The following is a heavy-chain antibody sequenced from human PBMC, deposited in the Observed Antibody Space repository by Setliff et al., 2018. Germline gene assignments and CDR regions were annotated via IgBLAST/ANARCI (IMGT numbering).Heavy chain of an antibody. D-gene: IGHD5-12*01. CDR3: AGCGYGQYYAMDV. V-gene: IGHV3-66*01. CDR1: GFTVSSYY. Sequence: PGGSLRLSCAASGFTVSSYYMTWVRQAPGKGLEWVSVIYTGGGTYYADSVKGRFTISRDDSNNTLYLQMKSLRAEDTAVYYCAGCGYGQYYAMDVWGQGTTVTVSS. CDR2: IYTGGGT. J-gene: IGHJ6*02.